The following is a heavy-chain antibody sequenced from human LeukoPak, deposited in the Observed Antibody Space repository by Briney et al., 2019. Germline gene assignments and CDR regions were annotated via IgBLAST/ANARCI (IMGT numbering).Heavy chain of an antibody. D-gene: IGHD3-22*01. CDR3: ARLDSSGYYDSSYFDY. CDR1: VGSISSSSYY. J-gene: IGHJ4*02. V-gene: IGHV4-39*01. Sequence: PSETLSLTCTVSVGSISSSSYYWGWIRQPPGKGLEWIGSIYYSGSTYYNPSLKSRVTISVDTSKNQFSLKLSSVTAADTAVYYRARLDSSGYYDSSYFDYWGQGTLVTISS. CDR2: IYYSGST.